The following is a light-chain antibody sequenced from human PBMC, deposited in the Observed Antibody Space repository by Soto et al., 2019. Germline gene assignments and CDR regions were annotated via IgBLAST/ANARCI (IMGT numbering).Light chain of an antibody. Sequence: QSALTQPASVFGSPGQSITISCTGTSSDIGGYNYVSWYQQHPGKAPKLMIYDVSDRPSGVSNRFSGSKSGNTASLTISGLQAEDEADYYCASYASSNTVLFGGGTKLTVL. CDR3: ASYASSNTVL. J-gene: IGLJ2*01. CDR1: SSDIGGYNY. CDR2: DVS. V-gene: IGLV2-14*03.